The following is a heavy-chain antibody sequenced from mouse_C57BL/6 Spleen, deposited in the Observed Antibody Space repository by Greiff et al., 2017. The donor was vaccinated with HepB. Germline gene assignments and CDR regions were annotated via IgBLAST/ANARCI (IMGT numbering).Heavy chain of an antibody. CDR1: GYTFTSYG. CDR2: IYPRSGNT. J-gene: IGHJ2*01. Sequence: VQLQQSGAELARPGASVKLSCKASGYTFTSYGISWVKQRTGQGLEWIGEIYPRSGNTYYNEKFKGKATLTADKSSSTAYMELRSLTSEDSAVYFCAGDYYGSSYRDYFDYWGQGTTLTVSS. V-gene: IGHV1-81*01. D-gene: IGHD1-1*01. CDR3: AGDYYGSSYRDYFDY.